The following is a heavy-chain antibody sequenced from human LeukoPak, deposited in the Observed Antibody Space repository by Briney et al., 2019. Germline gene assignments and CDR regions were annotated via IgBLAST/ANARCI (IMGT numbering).Heavy chain of an antibody. CDR3: VRENWYYDY. J-gene: IGHJ4*02. Sequence: ASVKVSCKASGYTFTTYYMHRVRQAPGQGLEWMGWIYPKNGVTNYAQKFQGRVTMTRDTSIGIVYMEMSRLRPDDTAVYYCVRENWYYDYWGQGTLVTVSS. V-gene: IGHV1-2*02. CDR2: IYPKNGVT. D-gene: IGHD1-7*01. CDR1: GYTFTTYY.